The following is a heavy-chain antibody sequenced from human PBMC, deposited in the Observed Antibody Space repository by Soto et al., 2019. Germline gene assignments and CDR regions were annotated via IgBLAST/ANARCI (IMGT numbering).Heavy chain of an antibody. D-gene: IGHD4-17*01. CDR3: ASAFKFGDYGEVLDY. J-gene: IGHJ4*02. Sequence: QVQLVQAGAEVKKPGSSVKVSCKASGGTFSSYAISWVRQAPGQGLEWMGGIIPIFGTAHYAQKFQGRVTITADKSPRTAYMELGSLRSEDTAVYYCASAFKFGDYGEVLDYWGQGTLVNVPS. CDR1: GGTFSSYA. V-gene: IGHV1-69*06. CDR2: IIPIFGTA.